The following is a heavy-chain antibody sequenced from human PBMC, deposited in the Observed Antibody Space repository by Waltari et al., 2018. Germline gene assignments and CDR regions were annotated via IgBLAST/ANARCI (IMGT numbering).Heavy chain of an antibody. CDR1: GFTFSRYW. V-gene: IGHV3-7*01. J-gene: IGHJ3*01. Sequence: EVQLVESGGGLVQPGESLRLSCAASGFTFSRYWMTWVRQAPGKGLEWVANIKQDESERYYVDSVKGRFTISRDNAQSSLYLQMNSLRADDTAVYYCARDPYTDLDFGAFDLWGQGTMVTV. D-gene: IGHD2-2*02. CDR3: ARDPYTDLDFGAFDL. CDR2: IKQDESER.